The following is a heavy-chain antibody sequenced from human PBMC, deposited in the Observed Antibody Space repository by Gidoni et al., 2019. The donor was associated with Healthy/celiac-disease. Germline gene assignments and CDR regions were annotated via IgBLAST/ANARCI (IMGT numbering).Heavy chain of an antibody. CDR1: GYSFTSSW. CDR2: IYPGDSDT. CDR3: ARPSGYCSSTSCPYYMDV. Sequence: EVPLVQSGAEVKKPGASLKISCKGSGYSFTSSWLGWVRQMPGKGLEWLGIIYPGDSDTRYSPSFQGQVTISADKSISTAYLQWSSLKASDTAMYYCARPSGYCSSTSCPYYMDVWGKGTTVTVSS. D-gene: IGHD2-2*01. J-gene: IGHJ6*03. V-gene: IGHV5-51*03.